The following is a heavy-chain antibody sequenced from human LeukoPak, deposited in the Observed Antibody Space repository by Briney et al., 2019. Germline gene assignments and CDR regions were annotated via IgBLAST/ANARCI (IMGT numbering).Heavy chain of an antibody. V-gene: IGHV4-31*11. Sequence: PSETLSLTCAVSGGSISSGHYWAWIRLLPGKGLEWIGYTYGSANYNPSLKNRVSISVDTSKNQFSLRLTSVTAADTAVYYCARHTVAGTPGFDYWGQGTLVTVSS. CDR2: TYGSA. J-gene: IGHJ4*02. CDR1: GGSISSGHY. D-gene: IGHD6-19*01. CDR3: ARHTVAGTPGFDY.